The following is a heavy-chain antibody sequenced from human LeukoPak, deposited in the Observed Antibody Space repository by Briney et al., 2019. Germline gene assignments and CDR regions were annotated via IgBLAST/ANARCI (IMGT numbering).Heavy chain of an antibody. CDR3: ARDGSAYNFDY. J-gene: IGHJ4*02. D-gene: IGHD5-24*01. CDR1: GFTFSPAW. CDR2: INNDGSYI. V-gene: IGHV3-74*01. Sequence: GGSLRLSCAASGFTFSPAWVHWVRQAPGKGLEWVSRINNDGSYINYADSVKGRFTISRDNAKNTLSLQMNSLRAEDTAVYFCARDGSAYNFDYWGQGVLVTVSS.